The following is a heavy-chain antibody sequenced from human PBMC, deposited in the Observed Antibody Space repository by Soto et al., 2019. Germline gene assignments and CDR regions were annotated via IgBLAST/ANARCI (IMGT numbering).Heavy chain of an antibody. CDR1: GYSFTSYW. D-gene: IGHD3-22*01. CDR2: IDPSDSYT. J-gene: IGHJ6*02. Sequence: GESLKISCKGSGYSFTSYWISWVRQMPGKGLEWMGRIDPSDSYTNYSPSFQGHVTISADKSISTAYLQWSSLKASDTAMFYCATTVVTDYYYYYGMDVRGQGTTVTVSS. V-gene: IGHV5-10-1*01. CDR3: ATTVVTDYYYYYGMDV.